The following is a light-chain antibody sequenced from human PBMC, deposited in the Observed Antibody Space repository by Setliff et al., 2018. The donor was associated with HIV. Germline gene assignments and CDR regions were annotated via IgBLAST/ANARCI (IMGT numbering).Light chain of an antibody. CDR2: DVS. Sequence: QSVLAQPASVSGSPGQSITISCTGTSSDVGGYNYVSWYQQHPGKAPKLMIYDVSKRPSGVSNRFSGSKSGNTASLTISGLQAEDEADYYCSSYTSSTPLYFFGTGTKV. CDR3: SSYTSSTPLYF. V-gene: IGLV2-14*01. J-gene: IGLJ1*01. CDR1: SSDVGGYNY.